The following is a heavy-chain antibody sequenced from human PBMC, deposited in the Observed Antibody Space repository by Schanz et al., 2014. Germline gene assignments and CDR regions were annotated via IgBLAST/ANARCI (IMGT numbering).Heavy chain of an antibody. CDR1: GFTFRGYA. J-gene: IGHJ4*02. CDR2: IIFTDGRT. Sequence: EVQLLESGGGLVQPGGSLRLSCAASGFTFRGYAMSWVRQAPGRGLEWVSIIFTDGRTYYADSVKGRFTMSRDNAKNSVFLQMNSLRAEDTAVYYCVRDSFFAFDYWGQGTLVTVSS. V-gene: IGHV3-23*03. D-gene: IGHD3-3*01. CDR3: VRDSFFAFDY.